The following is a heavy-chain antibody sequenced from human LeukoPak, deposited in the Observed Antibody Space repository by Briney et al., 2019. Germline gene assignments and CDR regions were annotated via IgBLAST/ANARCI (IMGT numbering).Heavy chain of an antibody. Sequence: ASVKVSCKASGGTFSSYAISWVRQAPGQGLEWMGGIIPIFGTANYAQKFQGRVTITAGESTSTAYMELSSLRSEDTAVYYCARAESFSVGGVIIPIYFDYWGQGTLVTVSS. CDR3: ARAESFSVGGVIIPIYFDY. V-gene: IGHV1-69*13. CDR1: GGTFSSYA. D-gene: IGHD3-10*01. CDR2: IIPIFGTA. J-gene: IGHJ4*02.